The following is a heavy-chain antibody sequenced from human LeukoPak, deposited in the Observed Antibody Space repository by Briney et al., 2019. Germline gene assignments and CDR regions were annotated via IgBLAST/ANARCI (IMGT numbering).Heavy chain of an antibody. Sequence: GGSLRLSCAASGFTFSNYGMHWVRQAPGKGLEWVAFISYDGSNKFYADSVKGRFTISRDNSKNTLYLQMNSLRAGDTAVYYCGRAYDFSRHWGQGTLVTVS. CDR3: GRAYDFSRH. CDR1: GFTFSNYG. V-gene: IGHV3-30*03. J-gene: IGHJ4*02. D-gene: IGHD3-3*01. CDR2: ISYDGSNK.